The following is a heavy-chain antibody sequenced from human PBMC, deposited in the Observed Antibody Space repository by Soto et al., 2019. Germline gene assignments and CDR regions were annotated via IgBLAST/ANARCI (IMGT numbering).Heavy chain of an antibody. V-gene: IGHV3-30*18. CDR1: GFTFSSYG. Sequence: QVQLVESGGGVVQPGKSLRLSCAASGFTFSSYGMHWVRQAPGKGLEWVTVTSYDGSDKYYADSVKGRFTISRDNSKNTLFPQNNSLRVEDKAVYYWAEDSSTLQTGITDWGQGTLVTVSS. J-gene: IGHJ4*02. D-gene: IGHD3-10*01. CDR2: TSYDGSDK. CDR3: AEDSSTLQTGITD.